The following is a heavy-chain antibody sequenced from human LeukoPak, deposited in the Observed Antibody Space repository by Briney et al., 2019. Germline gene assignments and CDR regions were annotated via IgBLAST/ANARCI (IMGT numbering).Heavy chain of an antibody. Sequence: PGGSLRLSCAASGFTFSSSAMSWVRQVPGKGLEWVSGISASGGSTYYADSVKGRFTISRDNSKSTLYLQMNSLRAEDTAIYYCARYCTSTSCAFEYWGQGTLVTVSS. J-gene: IGHJ4*02. V-gene: IGHV3-23*01. D-gene: IGHD2-2*01. CDR3: ARYCTSTSCAFEY. CDR2: ISASGGST. CDR1: GFTFSSSA.